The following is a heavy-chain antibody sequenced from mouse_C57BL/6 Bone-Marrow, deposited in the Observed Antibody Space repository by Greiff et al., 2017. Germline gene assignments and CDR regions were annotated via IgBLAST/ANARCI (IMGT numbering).Heavy chain of an antibody. CDR3: TRTSGSSYLYAMDY. CDR1: GYTFTSYW. CDR2: IYPGNSDT. J-gene: IGHJ4*01. V-gene: IGHV1-5*01. D-gene: IGHD1-1*01. Sequence: EVQLVESGTVLARPGASVKMSCKTSGYTFTSYWMHWVKQRPGQGLEWIGAIYPGNSDTSYNQKFKGKAKLTAVTSASTAYMELSSLTNEDSAVYYCTRTSGSSYLYAMDYWGQGTSVTVSS.